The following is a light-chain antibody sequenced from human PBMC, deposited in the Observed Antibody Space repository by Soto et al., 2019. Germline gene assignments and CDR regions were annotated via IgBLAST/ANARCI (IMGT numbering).Light chain of an antibody. CDR1: QSLVYNDGDTY. CDR2: KVS. J-gene: IGKJ5*01. Sequence: DVVMTQSPLSLPVTLGQPASISCRSSQSLVYNDGDTYLSWFQQRPGRSPRRLIYKVSNRDSGVPDRFSGGGSGTDFTLRISRVEAEDVGVYYCMQGTHWLFGQGTRLEIK. CDR3: MQGTHWL. V-gene: IGKV2-30*01.